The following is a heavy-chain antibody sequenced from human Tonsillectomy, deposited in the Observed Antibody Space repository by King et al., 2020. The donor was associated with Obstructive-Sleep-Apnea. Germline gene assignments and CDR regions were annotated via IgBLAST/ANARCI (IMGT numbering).Heavy chain of an antibody. Sequence: VQLVESGGGLVQSGRSLRLSCAASGFTFDDYAMHWVRQTPGKGLEWVSGISWNSGSIGYADSVKGRFTISRDSAKNSLYLQMNSLRAEDTALYYCAKDPGYSSSCIDYWGQGTLVTVSS. J-gene: IGHJ4*02. CDR1: GFTFDDYA. CDR3: AKDPGYSSSCIDY. D-gene: IGHD6-13*01. CDR2: ISWNSGSI. V-gene: IGHV3-9*01.